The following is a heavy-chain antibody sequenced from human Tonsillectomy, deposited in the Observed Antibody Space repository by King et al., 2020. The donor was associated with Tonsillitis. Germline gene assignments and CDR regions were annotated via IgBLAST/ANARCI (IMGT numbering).Heavy chain of an antibody. CDR3: ATGGESSAYRPSHY. J-gene: IGHJ4*02. CDR2: IKEDGSDK. D-gene: IGHD3-22*01. CDR1: GFTFRSCW. V-gene: IGHV3-7*03. Sequence: VQLVESGGGLVQPGGSLRLSCAASGFTFRSCWMTWVRQTPGKGLEWVANIKEDGSDKYYVDSVKGRFTISRDNAKNSVYLQMNSLRAEDTAVYYCATGGESSAYRPSHYWGQGTLVTVSS.